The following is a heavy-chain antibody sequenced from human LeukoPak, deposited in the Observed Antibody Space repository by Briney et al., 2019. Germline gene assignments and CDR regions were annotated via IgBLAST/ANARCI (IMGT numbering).Heavy chain of an antibody. CDR3: ARESQLVVADTSFDD. Sequence: ASVKVSGKTSGYTFNHYYVLWLRQAPGQRREWAGIINPIESDTRYAQKLEGRVTMTRDMSTRSVYMELSGLRFEDTAVYYCARESQLVVADTSFDDWGHGTQVTVSS. CDR2: INPIESDT. V-gene: IGHV1-46*02. D-gene: IGHD6-19*01. J-gene: IGHJ4*01. CDR1: GYTFNHYY.